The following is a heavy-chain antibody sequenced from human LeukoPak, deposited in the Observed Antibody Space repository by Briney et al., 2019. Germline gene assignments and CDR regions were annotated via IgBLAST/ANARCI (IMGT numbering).Heavy chain of an antibody. CDR2: IYYSGST. Sequence: PETLSLTCTVSGGSISSYYWSWIRQPPGKGLEWIGYIYYSGSTNYNPSLKSRVTISVDTSKNQFSLKLSSVTAADTAVYYCARGPGPFDYWGQGTLVTVSS. CDR3: ARGPGPFDY. V-gene: IGHV4-59*01. CDR1: GGSISSYY. J-gene: IGHJ4*02.